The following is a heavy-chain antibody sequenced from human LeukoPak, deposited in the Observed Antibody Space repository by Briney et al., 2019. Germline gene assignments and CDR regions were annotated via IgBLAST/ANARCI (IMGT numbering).Heavy chain of an antibody. CDR2: IYTSGST. V-gene: IGHV4-61*02. CDR1: GGSINSGSYY. Sequence: SETLSLTCTVSGGSINSGSYYWSWIRQPAGKGLEWIGRIYTSGSTNYNPSLKSRVTISVDTSKNQFSLKLSSVTAADTAVYYCARVHYFDSSGYYSSTYYYYMDVWGKGTTVTVSS. CDR3: ARVHYFDSSGYYSSTYYYYMDV. J-gene: IGHJ6*03. D-gene: IGHD3-22*01.